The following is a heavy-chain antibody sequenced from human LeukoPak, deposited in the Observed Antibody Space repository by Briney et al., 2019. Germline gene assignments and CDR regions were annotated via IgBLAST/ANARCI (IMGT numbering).Heavy chain of an antibody. CDR3: ARNPPYCTSTSCYNDY. CDR1: GCTFTIYY. V-gene: IGHV1-2*02. J-gene: IGHJ4*02. CDR2: INPNSGGT. Sequence: ASVKVSCKASGCTFTIYYMHWVRLAPGQGLEWMGWINPNSGGTSYAQRFQGRVTMTRDTSISTAYMELSGLTSDDTAVYYCARNPPYCTSTSCYNDYWGQGTLVTVSS. D-gene: IGHD2-2*02.